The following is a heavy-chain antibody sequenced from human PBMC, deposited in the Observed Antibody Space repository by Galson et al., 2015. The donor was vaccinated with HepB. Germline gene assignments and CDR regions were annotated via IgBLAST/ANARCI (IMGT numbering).Heavy chain of an antibody. J-gene: IGHJ4*02. Sequence: SLRLSCAASGFTFSSYSMNWVRQAPGKGLEWVSSISSSSYIYYADSVKGRFTISRDNAKNSLYLQMNSLRAEDTAVYYCARDLTYYDFWSAINGFDYWGQGTLVTVSS. CDR1: GFTFSSYS. CDR2: ISSSSYI. V-gene: IGHV3-21*01. CDR3: ARDLTYYDFWSAINGFDY. D-gene: IGHD3-3*01.